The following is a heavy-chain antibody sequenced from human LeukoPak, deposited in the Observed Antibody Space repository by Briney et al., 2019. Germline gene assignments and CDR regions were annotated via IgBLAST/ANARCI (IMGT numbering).Heavy chain of an antibody. CDR1: GGAISGHY. V-gene: IGHV4-59*11. D-gene: IGHD6-13*01. CDR2: ISHSGYT. CDR3: ARRGETSGWSFWLDS. J-gene: IGHJ5*01. Sequence: PSETLSLTCAVSGGAISGHYWNWIRQPPGKGLEWIGYISHSGYTSYKPSLKSRVTIGVVTSTNQVSLDLTSVSAGDTAVYYCARRGETSGWSFWLDSWGQGALVIVSS.